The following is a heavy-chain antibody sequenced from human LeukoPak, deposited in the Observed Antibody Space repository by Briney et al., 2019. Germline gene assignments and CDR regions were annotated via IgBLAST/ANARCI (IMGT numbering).Heavy chain of an antibody. Sequence: GASVTVSCKASGGTFSSYAISWVRQAPGQGLEWMGGIIPIFGTANYAQKFQGRVTITTDESTSTAYMELSSLRSEDTAVYYCARGGLRFLEVAWFDPWGQGTLVTVSS. CDR2: IIPIFGTA. D-gene: IGHD3-3*01. CDR1: GGTFSSYA. V-gene: IGHV1-69*05. CDR3: ARGGLRFLEVAWFDP. J-gene: IGHJ5*02.